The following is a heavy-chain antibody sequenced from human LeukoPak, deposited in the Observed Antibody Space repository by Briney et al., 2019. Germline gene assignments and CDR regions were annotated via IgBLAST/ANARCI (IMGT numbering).Heavy chain of an antibody. CDR3: ARDVRQTGIAAAGTNWFDP. Sequence: PSQTLSLTCTVSGGSISSGGYYWSWSRQHPGKGVEWIGYIYYSGSTYYNPSLKSRVTISVDTSKNQFSLKLSSVTAADTAVYYCARDVRQTGIAAAGTNWFDPWGQGTLVTVSS. V-gene: IGHV4-31*03. J-gene: IGHJ5*02. CDR2: IYYSGST. D-gene: IGHD6-13*01. CDR1: GGSISSGGYY.